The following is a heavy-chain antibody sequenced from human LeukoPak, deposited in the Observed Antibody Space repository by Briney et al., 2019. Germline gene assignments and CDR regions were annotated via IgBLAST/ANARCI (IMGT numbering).Heavy chain of an antibody. Sequence: PGGSLRLSCAASGFTFSSYSMNWVRQAPGKGLEWVSSISTTSTYISYADSVKGRFTIPRDNAKNTLYLQMNSLRAEDTAVYYCARGNKERGFDYWGQGTLVTVSS. V-gene: IGHV3-21*01. CDR3: ARGNKERGFDY. J-gene: IGHJ4*02. CDR2: ISTTSTYI. D-gene: IGHD3-16*01. CDR1: GFTFSSYS.